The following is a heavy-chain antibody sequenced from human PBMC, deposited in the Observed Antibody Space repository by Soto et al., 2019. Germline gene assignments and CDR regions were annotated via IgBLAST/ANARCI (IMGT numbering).Heavy chain of an antibody. V-gene: IGHV1-69*06. Sequence: SVKVSCKASGGTFSCYAISWARQAPGQGLEWMGGIIPVFRAPDYAQKFQGRVTMTEDTSTDTAYMELSSLRSEDTAVYYCATDFTVISPEYFQHWGQGTLVTVSS. D-gene: IGHD4-17*01. J-gene: IGHJ1*01. CDR1: GGTFSCYA. CDR2: IIPVFRAP. CDR3: ATDFTVISPEYFQH.